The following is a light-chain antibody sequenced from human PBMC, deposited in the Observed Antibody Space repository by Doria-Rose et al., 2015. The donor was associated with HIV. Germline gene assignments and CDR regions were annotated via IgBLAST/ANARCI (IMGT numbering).Light chain of an antibody. Sequence: EIVLTQSPGTLSLSPGERATLSCRASQSFSSTYLAWYQQKPGQAPSLLIYDGSTRATGIPDRFSASGSGTDFTLTINRLEPEDFALYYCHQYGTSWTFGQGT. CDR3: HQYGTSWT. CDR2: DGS. V-gene: IGKV3-20*01. J-gene: IGKJ1*01. CDR1: QSFSSTY.